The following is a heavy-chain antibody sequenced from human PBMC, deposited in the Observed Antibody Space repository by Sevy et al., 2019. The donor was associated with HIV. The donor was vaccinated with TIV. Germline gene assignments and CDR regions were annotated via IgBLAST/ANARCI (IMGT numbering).Heavy chain of an antibody. D-gene: IGHD3-16*01. V-gene: IGHV3-21*01. J-gene: IGHJ4*02. Sequence: GGSLRLSCAASGFTFSSYSMNWVRQAPGKGLEWVSSISNSSSYIYYANSVKGRFTISRDNAKNSLYLQMNSLRAEDSAVYYCARAPPGGTTNYWGQGTLVTVSS. CDR2: ISNSSSYI. CDR1: GFTFSSYS. CDR3: ARAPPGGTTNY.